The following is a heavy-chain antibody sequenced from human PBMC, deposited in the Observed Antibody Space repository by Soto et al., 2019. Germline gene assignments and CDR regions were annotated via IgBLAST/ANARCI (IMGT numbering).Heavy chain of an antibody. Sequence: QVQLQESGPGLVKPSGTVSLTCAVFGGSISNSNWWTWVRQPPGKGLDWIGEIFHSGSTNYNSSLMGRVTISVDKANNQFSLKLSSVTAADTAVYYCAHRPIVGAAIWGQGTLVTVSS. V-gene: IGHV4-4*02. CDR2: IFHSGST. CDR3: AHRPIVGAAI. CDR1: GGSISNSNW. D-gene: IGHD1-26*01. J-gene: IGHJ4*02.